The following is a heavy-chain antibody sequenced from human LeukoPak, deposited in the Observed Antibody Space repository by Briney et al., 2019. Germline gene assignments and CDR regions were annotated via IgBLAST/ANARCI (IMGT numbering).Heavy chain of an antibody. CDR3: ARAPYDYVWGSYFAGKRYYFDY. J-gene: IGHJ4*02. D-gene: IGHD3-16*01. Sequence: NSSETLSLTCAVYGGSFSGYYWSWIRQPPGKGLEWIGEINHSGSTNYNPSLKSRVTISVDTSKNQFSLKLSSVTAADTAVYYCARAPYDYVWGSYFAGKRYYFDYWGQGTLVTVSS. CDR1: GGSFSGYY. V-gene: IGHV4-34*01. CDR2: INHSGST.